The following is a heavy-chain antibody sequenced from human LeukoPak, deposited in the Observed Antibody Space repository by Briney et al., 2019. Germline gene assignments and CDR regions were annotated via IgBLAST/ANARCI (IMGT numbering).Heavy chain of an antibody. CDR2: ISYSGTT. J-gene: IGHJ3*02. CDR1: GGSISTSSYC. D-gene: IGHD1-26*01. V-gene: IGHV4-39*01. Sequence: SETLSLTCTVSGGSISTSSYCWGWIRQPPGKGLEWIGSISYSGTTYYNPSLKSRVTISVDTSNNQFSLRLSSVTAADTAVYYCARIVGAGDAFDIWGQGTMVTVSS. CDR3: ARIVGAGDAFDI.